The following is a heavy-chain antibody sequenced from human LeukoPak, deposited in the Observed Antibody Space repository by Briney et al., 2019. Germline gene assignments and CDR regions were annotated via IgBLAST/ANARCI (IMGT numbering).Heavy chain of an antibody. Sequence: GASVKVSCKASGGTFSSYAISWVRQPPGQGLEWMGGIIPIFGTANYAQKFQGRVTITADKSTSTAYMELSSLRSDDTAVYYCARDSSETTSDYWGQGTLVTVSS. CDR1: GGTFSSYA. V-gene: IGHV1-69*06. D-gene: IGHD4-17*01. CDR2: IIPIFGTA. J-gene: IGHJ4*02. CDR3: ARDSSETTSDY.